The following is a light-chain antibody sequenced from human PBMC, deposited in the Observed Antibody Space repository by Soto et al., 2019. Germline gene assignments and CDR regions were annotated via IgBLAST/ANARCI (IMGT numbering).Light chain of an antibody. CDR1: QSVGSS. CDR2: DAS. V-gene: IGKV3-11*01. Sequence: EIVLTQSPATLSLSPGERATLSCRASQSVGSSLAWYQQKPGQAPRLLLYDASTRATGIPARFSGSGSGTDFTLTISSLEPEDFAVYYCQQRTNWPLTFGGGTKVEIK. J-gene: IGKJ4*01. CDR3: QQRTNWPLT.